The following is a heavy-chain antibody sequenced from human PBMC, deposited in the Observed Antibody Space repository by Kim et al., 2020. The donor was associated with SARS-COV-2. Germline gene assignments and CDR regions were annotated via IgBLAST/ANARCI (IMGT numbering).Heavy chain of an antibody. D-gene: IGHD3-3*01. CDR2: ST. J-gene: IGHJ4*02. V-gene: IGHV4-39*07. CDR3: ARDFSLKTDY. Sequence: STYYNPSLKSRVTISVDTSKNQFSLKLSSVTAADTAVYYCARDFSLKTDYWGQGTLVTVSS.